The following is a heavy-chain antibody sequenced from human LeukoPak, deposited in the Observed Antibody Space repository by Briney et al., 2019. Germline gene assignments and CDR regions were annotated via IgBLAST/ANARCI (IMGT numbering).Heavy chain of an antibody. Sequence: PGGSLRLSCAASGFTFSDYYMSWIRQAPGNGLEWVSYISSSGSTIYYADSVKGRFTISRDNAKNSLYLQMNSLRAEDTAVYYCAREPGIAAAGWSRYYMDVWGKGTTVTVSS. V-gene: IGHV3-11*04. J-gene: IGHJ6*03. CDR1: GFTFSDYY. D-gene: IGHD6-13*01. CDR2: ISSSGSTI. CDR3: AREPGIAAAGWSRYYMDV.